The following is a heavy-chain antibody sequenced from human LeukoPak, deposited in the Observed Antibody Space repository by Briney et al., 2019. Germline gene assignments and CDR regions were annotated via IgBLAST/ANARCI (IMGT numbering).Heavy chain of an antibody. V-gene: IGHV3-21*01. CDR3: ARDFLSGSLFDY. Sequence: PGGSLRLSCAASGFTFSSYSMNWVRQAPGKGLEWVSSISSSSSYIYYADSVKGRFTISRDSAKNSLYLQMNSLRAEDTAVYCCARDFLSGSLFDYWGQGTLVTVSS. CDR2: ISSSSSYI. D-gene: IGHD1-26*01. J-gene: IGHJ4*02. CDR1: GFTFSSYS.